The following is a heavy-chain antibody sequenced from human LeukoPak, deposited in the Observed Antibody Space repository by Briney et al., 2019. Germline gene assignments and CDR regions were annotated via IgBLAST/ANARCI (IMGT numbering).Heavy chain of an antibody. D-gene: IGHD5-12*01. CDR3: ASGGSGYALNWFDP. V-gene: IGHV4-59*01. Sequence: PSETLPLTCTVSGGSIGSYYWSWIRQPPGKGLEWIGHISYSGSTNYNPSLKSRVTISVDTSKNQFSLKLSSVTAADTAVYYCASGGSGYALNWFDPWGQGTLVTVSS. CDR1: GGSIGSYY. CDR2: ISYSGST. J-gene: IGHJ5*02.